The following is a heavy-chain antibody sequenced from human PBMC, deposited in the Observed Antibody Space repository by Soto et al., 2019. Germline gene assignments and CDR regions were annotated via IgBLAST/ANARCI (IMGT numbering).Heavy chain of an antibody. V-gene: IGHV4-4*02. J-gene: IGHJ4*02. CDR2: IYHSGST. D-gene: IGHD6-19*01. Sequence: SETLSLTCAVSSGSISSSNWWSWVRQPPGKGLEWIGEIYHSGSTNYNPSLKSRVTISVDKSKNQFSLKLSSVTAADTAVYYCARGVSGYSSGWPSDNFDYWGQGTLVTVSS. CDR3: ARGVSGYSSGWPSDNFDY. CDR1: SGSISSSNW.